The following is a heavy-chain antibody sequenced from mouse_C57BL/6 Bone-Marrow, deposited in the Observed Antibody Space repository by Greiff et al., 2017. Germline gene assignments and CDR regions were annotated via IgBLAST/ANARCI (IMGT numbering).Heavy chain of an antibody. CDR1: GYPFTSSG. Sequence: QVQLQQSGAELARPGASVKLSCKASGYPFTSSGISWVKQRTGQGLEWIGEIYTRSGNTYYNEKFKGKATLTADNSSSTAYMELRSLTSEDAAVYFCARGPYYGSSYAWFAYWGQGTLVTVSA. CDR2: IYTRSGNT. V-gene: IGHV1-81*01. CDR3: ARGPYYGSSYAWFAY. D-gene: IGHD1-1*01. J-gene: IGHJ3*01.